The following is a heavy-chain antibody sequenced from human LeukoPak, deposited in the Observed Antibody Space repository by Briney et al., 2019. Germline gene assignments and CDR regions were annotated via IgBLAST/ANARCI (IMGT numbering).Heavy chain of an antibody. J-gene: IGHJ3*02. CDR3: AKELGYCSSSSCYQSFDI. V-gene: IGHV3-33*06. CDR1: GFTFSSYG. CDR2: IWYDGSNK. D-gene: IGHD2-2*01. Sequence: GGSLRLSCAASGFTFSSYGMHWVRQAPGKGLEWVAVIWYDGSNKYYADSVKGRFTISRDNSKNTLYLQMNSLRAEDTAVYYCAKELGYCSSSSCYQSFDIWGQGTMVTVSS.